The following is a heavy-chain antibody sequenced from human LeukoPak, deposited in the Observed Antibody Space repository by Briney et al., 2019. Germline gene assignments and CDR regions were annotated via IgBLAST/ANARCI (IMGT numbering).Heavy chain of an antibody. CDR3: TRKGHSSGPFQH. CDR2: VSHSGTT. V-gene: IGHV4-34*01. D-gene: IGHD6-19*01. Sequence: SETLSLTCGVYGGSFNGYYWRWIRQPPGKGLEWIGEVSHSGTTNYSPSLKGRVTISLDTSKNQVSLNLNSMTASDTAVYYCTRKGHSSGPFQHWGQGTLVTVSS. J-gene: IGHJ1*01. CDR1: GGSFNGYY.